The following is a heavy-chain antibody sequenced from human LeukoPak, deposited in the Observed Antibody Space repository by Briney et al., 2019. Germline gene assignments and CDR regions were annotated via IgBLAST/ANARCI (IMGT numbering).Heavy chain of an antibody. CDR2: IHYSGST. CDR3: ARARNTVTNRYYYYYMDV. J-gene: IGHJ6*03. Sequence: SETLSLTCTVSGYSISSGYYWSWIRQPPGKGLEWMGYIHYSGSTNYNPSLKSRVTISVDTSKNQFSLKLSSVTAADTAVYYCARARNTVTNRYYYYYMDVWGKGTTVTISS. D-gene: IGHD4-17*01. CDR1: GYSISSGYY. V-gene: IGHV4-61*01.